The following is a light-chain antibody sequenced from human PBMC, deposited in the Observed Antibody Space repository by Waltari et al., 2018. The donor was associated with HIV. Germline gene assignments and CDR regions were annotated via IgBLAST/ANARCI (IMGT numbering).Light chain of an antibody. CDR3: SSYTSTSTV. V-gene: IGLV2-14*01. J-gene: IGLJ3*02. CDR2: EVS. CDR1: SSDVGGYNY. Sequence: QSALTQPASVSGSPGQSLTLSCTGTSSDVGGYNYVSWYQQHPGKAPKLMIYEVSYRPSGVSNRFSGSKSGNTASLTISGLQAEDEADYYCSSYTSTSTVFGGGTKLTVL.